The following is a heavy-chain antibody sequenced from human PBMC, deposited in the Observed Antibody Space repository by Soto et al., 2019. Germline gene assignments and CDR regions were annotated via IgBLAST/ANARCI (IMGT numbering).Heavy chain of an antibody. Sequence: QITLKESGPTLVKPTQTLTLTCTFSGFSLITSGVGVGWIRQPPGKALEWLALIYWDGEKRYSPSLKSRLTITKDTSKNQVVLTMTNTDPVDTATYYCARRQNSMVRGANAFDMWGQGTSVTVSS. D-gene: IGHD3-10*01. CDR1: GFSLITSGVG. CDR3: ARRQNSMVRGANAFDM. V-gene: IGHV2-5*02. J-gene: IGHJ3*02. CDR2: IYWDGEK.